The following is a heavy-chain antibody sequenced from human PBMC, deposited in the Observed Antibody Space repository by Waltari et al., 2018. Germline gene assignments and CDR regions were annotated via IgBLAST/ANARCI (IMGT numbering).Heavy chain of an antibody. Sequence: EVQLLESGGGLVQPGGSLRLSCAASGFTFSSYAMGWVRQAPGKGLEGVSAISGSGGSTYYADSVKGRFTISRDNSKNTLYLQMNSLRAEDTAVYYCAKGGEYSSGWYDYWGQGTLVTVSS. CDR1: GFTFSSYA. J-gene: IGHJ4*02. CDR2: ISGSGGST. V-gene: IGHV3-23*01. D-gene: IGHD6-19*01. CDR3: AKGGEYSSGWYDY.